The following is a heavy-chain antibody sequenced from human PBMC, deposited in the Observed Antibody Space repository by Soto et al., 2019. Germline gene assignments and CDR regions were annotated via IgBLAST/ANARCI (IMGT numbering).Heavy chain of an antibody. CDR1: GATITSGSSY. CDR2: MYYIEGA. J-gene: IGHJ5*01. V-gene: IGHV4-39*01. Sequence: PSETLSVTCIVSGATITSGSSYWGWNRQPPGKGLEWIGTMYYIEGAYYNASLKSRVTISADMSKNQVSLQLNSVTPEDSAVYYCVRLIGNSWLDYWGQRTLVTVSS. CDR3: VRLIGNSWLDY.